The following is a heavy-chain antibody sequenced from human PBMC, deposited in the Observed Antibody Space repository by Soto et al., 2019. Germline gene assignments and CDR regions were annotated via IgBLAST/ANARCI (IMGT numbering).Heavy chain of an antibody. V-gene: IGHV4-39*01. CDR2: IYYSGST. CDR3: ARHSRTPLTISGYDPRGHFDY. CDR1: GGSISSSSYY. J-gene: IGHJ4*02. Sequence: PSETLSLTCTVSGGSISSSSYYWGWIRQPPGKGLEWIGSIYYSGSTYYNPSLKSRVTISVDTSKNQFSLKLSSVTAADTAVYYCARHSRTPLTISGYDPRGHFDYWGQGTLVTVSS. D-gene: IGHD5-12*01.